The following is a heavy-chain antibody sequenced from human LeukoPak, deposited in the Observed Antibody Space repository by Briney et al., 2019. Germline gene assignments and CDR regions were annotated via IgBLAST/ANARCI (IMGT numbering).Heavy chain of an antibody. CDR2: ISWNSGSM. CDR1: GFTFDDYA. CDR3: AKGAGRYYYYYMDV. V-gene: IGHV3-9*01. J-gene: IGHJ6*03. Sequence: GRSLRLSCAASGFTFDDYAMHWVRQAPGKGLEWVSGISWNSGSMDYADSVKGRFTISRDNAKSSLYLQMNSLRAEDTALYYCAKGAGRYYYYYMDVWGKGTTVTVSS.